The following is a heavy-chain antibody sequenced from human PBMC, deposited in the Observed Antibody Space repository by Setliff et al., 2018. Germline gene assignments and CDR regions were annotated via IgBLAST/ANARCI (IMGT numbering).Heavy chain of an antibody. D-gene: IGHD3-3*01. CDR2: INHSGST. J-gene: IGHJ4*02. CDR1: GGSFTNYY. Sequence: SETLSLTCTVYGGSFTNYYWGWIRQSLGKGLEWIGEINHSGSTNYNPSLKSRLTISVDASTNQFSLKLYSVTAADTAVYYSRYWSGYYNNDYWGQGTLVTVSS. CDR3: RYWSGYYNNDY. V-gene: IGHV4-34*01.